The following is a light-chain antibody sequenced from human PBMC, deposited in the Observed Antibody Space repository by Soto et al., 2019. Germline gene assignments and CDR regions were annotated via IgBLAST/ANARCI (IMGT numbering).Light chain of an antibody. CDR3: QQYTNTNNPWM. CDR2: DAS. J-gene: IGKJ1*01. V-gene: IGKV1-5*01. Sequence: DIQMTQSPSTLPASVGDRVTITCRASQSISSWLAWYQQKPGKAPDLLIYDASRLAGGVPSRFSGSESGTEFTLIISGLQPDDSATYYCQQYTNTNNPWMFGQGTKVDIK. CDR1: QSISSW.